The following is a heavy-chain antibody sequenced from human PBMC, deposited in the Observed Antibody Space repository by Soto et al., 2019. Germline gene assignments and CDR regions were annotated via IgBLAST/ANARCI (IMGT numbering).Heavy chain of an antibody. CDR3: ATRYSRSSGAFDT. CDR1: GFTFTSSA. Sequence: SVKVSCKASGFTFTSSAVQWVRQARGQRLEWIGWIVVCSGNTNYAQKFQERVTITRDMSTSTAYMELSSLRSEDTAVYYCATRYSRSSGAFDTWGQGTTVTVSS. D-gene: IGHD6-6*01. CDR2: IVVCSGNT. J-gene: IGHJ3*02. V-gene: IGHV1-58*01.